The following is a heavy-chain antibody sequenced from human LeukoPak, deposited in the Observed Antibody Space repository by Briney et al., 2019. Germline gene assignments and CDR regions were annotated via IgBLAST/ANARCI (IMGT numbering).Heavy chain of an antibody. J-gene: IGHJ5*02. CDR1: GYPFTKWE. Sequence: ASVKVSCKTSGYPFTKWEISWVRQAAGQGLEWLGWVHPDNGNTYYAQRFRGRVTMSRDTSTTTAYMEVSGLRSNDTAVYFCATGPRNDPWGQGTLVTVSS. CDR2: VHPDNGNT. D-gene: IGHD1-14*01. V-gene: IGHV1-8*01. CDR3: ATGPRNDP.